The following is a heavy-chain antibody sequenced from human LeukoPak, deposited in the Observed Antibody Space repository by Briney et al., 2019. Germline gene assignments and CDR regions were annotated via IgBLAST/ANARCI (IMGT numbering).Heavy chain of an antibody. V-gene: IGHV1-69*05. Sequence: SVKVSCKASGGTFSSYAISWVRQAPGQGLEWMGGIIPIFGTANYAQKFQGRVTITTDESTSTAYMELSSLRSEDTAVYYCASSGGYSGYDFRGLDPWGQGTLVTVSS. D-gene: IGHD5-12*01. CDR2: IIPIFGTA. CDR1: GGTFSSYA. J-gene: IGHJ5*02. CDR3: ASSGGYSGYDFRGLDP.